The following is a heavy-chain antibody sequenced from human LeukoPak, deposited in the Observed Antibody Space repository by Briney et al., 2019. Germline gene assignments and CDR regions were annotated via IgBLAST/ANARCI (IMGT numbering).Heavy chain of an antibody. J-gene: IGHJ3*02. V-gene: IGHV3-43D*03. CDR2: ITWDGGST. Sequence: QTGGSLRLSCAASGFTFDDYVMHWVRQAPGKGLEWVSFITWDGGSTYYADSVKGRFTISRDNSKNSLYLQMNSLRAEDSALYSCVKDIVRDDYGDHVGAFDIWGQGTMVTVSS. D-gene: IGHD4-17*01. CDR1: GFTFDDYV. CDR3: VKDIVRDDYGDHVGAFDI.